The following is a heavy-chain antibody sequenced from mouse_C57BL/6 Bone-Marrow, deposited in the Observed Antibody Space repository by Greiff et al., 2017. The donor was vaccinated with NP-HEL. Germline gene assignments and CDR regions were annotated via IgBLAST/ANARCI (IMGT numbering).Heavy chain of an antibody. D-gene: IGHD2-1*01. CDR3: ARDARGDGNTTLYAMDY. CDR1: GFTFSDFY. J-gene: IGHJ4*01. CDR2: SRNKANDYTT. Sequence: EVNVVESGGGLVQSGRSLRLSCATSGFTFSDFYMEWVRQAPGKGLEWIAASRNKANDYTTEYSASVKGRFIVSRDTSQSILYLQMNALRAEDTAIYYCARDARGDGNTTLYAMDYWGQGTSVTVSS. V-gene: IGHV7-1*01.